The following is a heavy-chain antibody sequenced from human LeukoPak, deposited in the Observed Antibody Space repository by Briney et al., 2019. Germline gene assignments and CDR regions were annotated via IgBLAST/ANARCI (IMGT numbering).Heavy chain of an antibody. Sequence: PSETLSLTCTVSGGSISSSSYYWGWIRQPPGKGLEWIGSIYYSGSTYYNPSLKSRVTISVDTSKNQFSLKLSSVTAADTAVYYCARGDGNLRKTTHHYYYYYYMDVWGKGTTVTVSS. CDR3: ARGDGNLRKTTHHYYYYYYMDV. J-gene: IGHJ6*03. V-gene: IGHV4-39*07. D-gene: IGHD4-11*01. CDR1: GGSISSSSYY. CDR2: IYYSGST.